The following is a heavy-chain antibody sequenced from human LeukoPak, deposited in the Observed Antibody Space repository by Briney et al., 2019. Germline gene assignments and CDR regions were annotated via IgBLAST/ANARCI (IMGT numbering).Heavy chain of an antibody. D-gene: IGHD6-13*01. CDR1: GYTFTSYG. CDR2: ISAYNGNI. V-gene: IGHV1-18*01. J-gene: IGHJ4*02. CDR3: ARRSPTRRAAADDY. Sequence: GASVKVSCKASGYTFTSYGNSWVRQAPGQGLEWMGWISAYNGNINYAQKLQGRVTMTTDTSTSTAYMELRSLRSDDTAVYYCARRSPTRRAAADDYWGQGTLVTVSS.